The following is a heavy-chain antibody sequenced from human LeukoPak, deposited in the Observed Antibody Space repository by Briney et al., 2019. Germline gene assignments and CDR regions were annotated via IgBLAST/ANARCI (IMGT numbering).Heavy chain of an antibody. J-gene: IGHJ4*02. CDR3: ARSDKLGYPDY. V-gene: IGHV1-2*02. CDR2: INPISGGT. Sequence: ASVKVSCKASGYTFTSYGISWVRQAPGQGLEWMGWINPISGGTDYAQKFQGRVTMTRDTSISTAYMELSRLRSDDTAVYYCARSDKLGYPDYWGQGTLVTVSS. D-gene: IGHD7-27*01. CDR1: GYTFTSYG.